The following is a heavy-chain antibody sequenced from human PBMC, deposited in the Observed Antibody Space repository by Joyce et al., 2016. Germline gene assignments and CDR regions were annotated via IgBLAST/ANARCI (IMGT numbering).Heavy chain of an antibody. CDR1: GFSFSNYG. CDR2: ISHDGNDK. Sequence: QVQLVESGGGVVQPGRSLRLTCAASGFSFSNYGMHWVRQGSGKGLEWGAYISHDGNDKYSSDSVKGRFTISRDNSKNTLDLQMSSLRRDDSALYYCVRGITTGFDYWGQGTLVTVSS. D-gene: IGHD3-22*01. V-gene: IGHV3-30*03. J-gene: IGHJ4*02. CDR3: VRGITTGFDY.